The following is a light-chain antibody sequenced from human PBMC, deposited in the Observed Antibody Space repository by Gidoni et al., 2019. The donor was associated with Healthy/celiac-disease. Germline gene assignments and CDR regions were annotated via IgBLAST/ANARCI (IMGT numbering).Light chain of an antibody. V-gene: IGLV3-1*01. J-gene: IGLJ2*01. Sequence: SYELTQPPSGSVSPGQPASITCSGDKLGDKYACWYQQKPGQSPVLVIYQDSKRPSGITERFSGSNSGNTATLTISGTQAMDEADYYCQAWDSSTAVVFGGGTKLTVL. CDR1: KLGDKY. CDR3: QAWDSSTAVV. CDR2: QDS.